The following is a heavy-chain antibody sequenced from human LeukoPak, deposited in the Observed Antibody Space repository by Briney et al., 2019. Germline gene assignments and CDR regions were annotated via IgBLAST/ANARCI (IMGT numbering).Heavy chain of an antibody. CDR1: GGSFSDYY. D-gene: IGHD3-10*01. CDR2: INHSGST. J-gene: IGHJ4*02. CDR3: ARGLAYYF. V-gene: IGHV4-34*01. Sequence: SETLSLTCAVYGGSFSDYYWSWIRQPPGKGLEWIGEINHSGSTNYNPSLKSRVTISVDTSKNQFSLKLSSVTAADTAVYYCARGLAYYFWGQGTLVTVSS.